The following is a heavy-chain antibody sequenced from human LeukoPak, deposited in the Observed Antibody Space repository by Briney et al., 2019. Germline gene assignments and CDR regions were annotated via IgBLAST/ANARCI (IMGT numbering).Heavy chain of an antibody. J-gene: IGHJ4*02. CDR3: ATTRGSYCSGGSCYGNDY. CDR2: INHSGST. Sequence: PSETLSLTCAVYGGSFSGYYWSWIRQPPGKGVEWIGEINHSGSTNYNPPLTSRVTISVDTSKNQFSLKLSSATAVDTAVYYCATTRGSYCSGGSCYGNDYWGQGTLVTVSS. D-gene: IGHD2-15*01. V-gene: IGHV4-34*01. CDR1: GGSFSGYY.